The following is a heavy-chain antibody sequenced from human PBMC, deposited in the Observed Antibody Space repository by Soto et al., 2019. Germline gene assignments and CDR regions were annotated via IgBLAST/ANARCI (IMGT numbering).Heavy chain of an antibody. J-gene: IGHJ6*02. V-gene: IGHV3-30*03. CDR2: ISYDGSNG. CDR1: GFTFSSYG. CDR3: ARDRAVVIAGFYYYYGMDV. D-gene: IGHD2-15*01. Sequence: GGSLRLSCAASGFTFSSYGIHWVRQAPGKGPEWVAFISYDGSNGYYADSVKGRFTISRDNSQNTLYLQMNSLRPEDTAVYYCARDRAVVIAGFYYYYGMDVWGQGTTVTVSS.